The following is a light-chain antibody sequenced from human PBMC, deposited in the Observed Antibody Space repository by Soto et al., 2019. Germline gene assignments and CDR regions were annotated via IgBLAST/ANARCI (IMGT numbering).Light chain of an antibody. Sequence: EIVLTQSPATLSLSPGEGATLSCRASQNLYSYLAWYQHKPGQAPRLLIYDTSNRATGIPVRFSGSGSETDFTLTISSLEPEDFAVYYCQQRRSWPITFGRGTRLEIK. J-gene: IGKJ5*01. CDR1: QNLYSY. CDR2: DTS. CDR3: QQRRSWPIT. V-gene: IGKV3-11*01.